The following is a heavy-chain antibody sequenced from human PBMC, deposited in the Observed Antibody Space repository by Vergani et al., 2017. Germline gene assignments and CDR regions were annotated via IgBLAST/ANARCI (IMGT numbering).Heavy chain of an antibody. J-gene: IGHJ4*02. CDR1: GGSISSGSYY. V-gene: IGHV4-61*01. D-gene: IGHD5-24*01. Sequence: QVQLQESGPGLVKPSQTLSLTCTVSGGSISSGSYYWSWIRQPPGKGLEWIGYIYYSGSTNYNPSLKSRVTISVDTSKNQFSLKLSSVTAADTAVYYCARVGWLQFQSYFDYWGQGTLVTVSS. CDR2: IYYSGST. CDR3: ARVGWLQFQSYFDY.